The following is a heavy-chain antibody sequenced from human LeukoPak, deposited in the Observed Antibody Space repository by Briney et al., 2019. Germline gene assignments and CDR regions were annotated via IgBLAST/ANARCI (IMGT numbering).Heavy chain of an antibody. Sequence: ASVKVSCKASGYTFTSHYIHWVRQAPGQGLEWMGWINPNSGDTNYAQKFQGRVTMTRDTSISTAYMELSRLRSDDTAVYYCARTVAGTNNDYWGQGTLVTVSS. D-gene: IGHD6-19*01. CDR2: INPNSGDT. J-gene: IGHJ4*02. CDR3: ARTVAGTNNDY. CDR1: GYTFTSHY. V-gene: IGHV1-2*02.